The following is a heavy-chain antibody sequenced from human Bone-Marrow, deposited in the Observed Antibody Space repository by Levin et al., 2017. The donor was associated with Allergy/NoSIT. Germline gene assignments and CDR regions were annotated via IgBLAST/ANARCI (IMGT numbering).Heavy chain of an antibody. V-gene: IGHV4-61*02. CDR3: VRSPGYCSGGSCAYFDY. Sequence: SQTLSLTCTVSGGSISSGSYYWSWIRQPAGKGLEWIGRIYTSGSTNYNPSLKSRVTISVDTSKNQFSLKLSSVTAADTAVYYCVRSPGYCSGGSCAYFDYWGQGTLVTVSS. CDR1: GGSISSGSYY. D-gene: IGHD2-15*01. CDR2: IYTSGST. J-gene: IGHJ4*02.